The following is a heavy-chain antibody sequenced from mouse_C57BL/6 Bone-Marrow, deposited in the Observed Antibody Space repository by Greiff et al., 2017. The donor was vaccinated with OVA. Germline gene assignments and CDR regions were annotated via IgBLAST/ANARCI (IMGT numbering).Heavy chain of an antibody. D-gene: IGHD3-2*02. Sequence: QVQLQQSGPGLVQPSQSLSITCTVSGFSLTSYGVHWVRQSPGKGLEWLGVIWSGGSTDYNAAFISRLSISKDNSKGQVFFKMNSLQADDTAIYYCASSRQLRLPFAYWGQGTLVTVSA. V-gene: IGHV2-2*01. CDR1: GFSLTSYG. CDR3: ASSRQLRLPFAY. J-gene: IGHJ3*01. CDR2: IWSGGST.